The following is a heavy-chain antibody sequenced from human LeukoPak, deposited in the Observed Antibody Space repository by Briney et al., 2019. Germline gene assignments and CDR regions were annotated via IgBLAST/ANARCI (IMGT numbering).Heavy chain of an antibody. Sequence: GGSLRLSCAASGFTFSSYAMSWVRQAPGKGLEWVSGISGSGGSTYYADSVKGRFTISTDNSKNTLYLQMNSLRADDAAVYYCAKDRGSGSYYPYYFDYWGQGTLVTVSS. D-gene: IGHD3-10*01. J-gene: IGHJ4*02. V-gene: IGHV3-23*01. CDR1: GFTFSSYA. CDR2: ISGSGGST. CDR3: AKDRGSGSYYPYYFDY.